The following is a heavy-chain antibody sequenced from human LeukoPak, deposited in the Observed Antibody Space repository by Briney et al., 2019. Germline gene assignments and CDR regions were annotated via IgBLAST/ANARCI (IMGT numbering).Heavy chain of an antibody. J-gene: IGHJ4*02. CDR3: AKDLNRVGSKIFDY. CDR2: IRYDGTNK. V-gene: IGHV3-30*02. Sequence: GGSLRLSCAASGFTVSSYGMHWVRQAPGKGLEWVAFIRYDGTNKYYADSVKGRFTISRDNSKNTLYLQMNSLRAEDTAMYYCAKDLNRVGSKIFDYWGQGTLVTVSS. D-gene: IGHD3-10*01. CDR1: GFTVSSYG.